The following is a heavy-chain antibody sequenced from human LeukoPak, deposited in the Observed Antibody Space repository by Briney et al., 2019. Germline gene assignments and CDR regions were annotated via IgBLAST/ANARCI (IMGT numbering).Heavy chain of an antibody. D-gene: IGHD4-17*01. V-gene: IGHV1-46*01. CDR1: GYTFTSYY. Sequence: ASVKVSCTASGYTFTSYYMHWVRQAPGQGLEWMGIINPSDGSPGYAQKFQDRVTMTRDTSTSTVYMEVSSLRSEDTAVYYCARDFSQIGTTVTTETNDYWGQGTLVTVSS. J-gene: IGHJ4*02. CDR2: INPSDGSP. CDR3: ARDFSQIGTTVTTETNDY.